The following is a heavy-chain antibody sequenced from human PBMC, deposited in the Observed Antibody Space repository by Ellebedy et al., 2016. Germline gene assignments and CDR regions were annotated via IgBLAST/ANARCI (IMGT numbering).Heavy chain of an antibody. CDR3: ARDLKSYGSGSYYTIRGFDY. J-gene: IGHJ4*02. D-gene: IGHD3-10*01. Sequence: GESLKISCAASGFTFRSYAMHWVRQAPGKGLEWVATISYDGSNKYYADSVKGRFTISRDNSKNTLYLQMNSLRAEDTAVYFCARDLKSYGSGSYYTIRGFDYWGQGTLVTVSS. V-gene: IGHV3-30-3*01. CDR1: GFTFRSYA. CDR2: ISYDGSNK.